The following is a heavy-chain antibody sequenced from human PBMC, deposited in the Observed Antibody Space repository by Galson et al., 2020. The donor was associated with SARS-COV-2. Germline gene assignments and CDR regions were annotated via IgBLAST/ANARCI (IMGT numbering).Heavy chain of an antibody. CDR3: ARTYIESDGAEGEVGYYGMDV. Sequence: TGGSLRLSCAASGFTFSDYYMSWIRQAPGKGLEWISYLSSSGKTIYYADSVKGRFTISRDNAKNSLYLQMNSLRAEDTAVYYCARTYIESDGAEGEVGYYGMDVWGQGTTVTVSS. CDR1: GFTFSDYY. CDR2: LSSSGKTI. D-gene: IGHD6-13*01. V-gene: IGHV3-11*01. J-gene: IGHJ6*02.